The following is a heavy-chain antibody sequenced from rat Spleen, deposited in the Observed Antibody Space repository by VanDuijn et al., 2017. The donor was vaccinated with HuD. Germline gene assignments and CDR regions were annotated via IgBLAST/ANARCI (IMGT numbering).Heavy chain of an antibody. J-gene: IGHJ2*01. CDR1: GFTFSDYY. CDR2: ISYDGSST. V-gene: IGHV5-7*01. Sequence: EVQLVESDGGLVQPGRSLKLSCAASGFTFSDYYMAWVRQAPTKGLEWVATISYDGSSTYYRDSVKGRFTISRDNAKSTLYLQMDSLRSEDTATYYCATRFDYWGQGVMVTVSS. CDR3: ATRFDY.